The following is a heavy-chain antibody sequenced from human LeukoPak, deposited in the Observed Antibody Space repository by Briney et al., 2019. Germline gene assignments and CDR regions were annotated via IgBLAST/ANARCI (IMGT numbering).Heavy chain of an antibody. CDR3: ARTRSSGGYSGADY. J-gene: IGHJ4*02. Sequence: GGSLRLSCAASGFTFSDYYMSWVRQAPGKGLEWVSGLNWNGGSTGYADSLQGRFTISRDNAKNSLYLQMTSLRAEDTALYYCARTRSSGGYSGADYWGQGTLVTVSS. CDR2: LNWNGGST. V-gene: IGHV3-20*04. D-gene: IGHD1-26*01. CDR1: GFTFSDYY.